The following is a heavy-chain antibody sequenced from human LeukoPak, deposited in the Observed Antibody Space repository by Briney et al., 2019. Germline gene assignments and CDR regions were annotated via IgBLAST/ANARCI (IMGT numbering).Heavy chain of an antibody. CDR3: ARSSGWKYNIDY. V-gene: IGHV1-46*01. J-gene: IGHJ4*02. CDR1: GYTFTSYY. Sequence: VASVKVSCKASGYTFTSYYMHWVRQAPGQGLEWMGIINPSGGSTSYAQRFQGRVTMTRDTSISTAYMELSRLRSDDTAMYYCARSSGWKYNIDYWGQGTLVTVSS. CDR2: INPSGGST. D-gene: IGHD6-19*01.